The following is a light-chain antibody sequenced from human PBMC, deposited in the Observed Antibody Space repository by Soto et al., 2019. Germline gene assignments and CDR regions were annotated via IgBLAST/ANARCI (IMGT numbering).Light chain of an antibody. CDR3: QQHSNWPPIT. V-gene: IGKV3-11*01. J-gene: IGKJ5*01. CDR1: QSVSRY. Sequence: EIVLTQSPATLSLSPGERATLSCRASQSVSRYLAWYQQKPGQAPRLLIYDASNRATGIPARFSGSGSGTDFTLTIISLEPEDIAVYYCQQHSNWPPITFGQGTRLEIK. CDR2: DAS.